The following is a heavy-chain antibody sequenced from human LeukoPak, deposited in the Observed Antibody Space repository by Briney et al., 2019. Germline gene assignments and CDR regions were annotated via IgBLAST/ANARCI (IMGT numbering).Heavy chain of an antibody. CDR2: ISSSSSYI. D-gene: IGHD2-2*01. CDR3: ARGPRYCSRTSCYDAFDI. J-gene: IGHJ3*02. V-gene: IGHV3-21*01. Sequence: GGSLRLSCAASGFTISSYSMNWVGQAQGKGLEWVSSISSSSSYIYYADSVKGRFTISRDNAKNSLYLQMNSLRAEDTAVYYCARGPRYCSRTSCYDAFDIWGQGTTVTVSS. CDR1: GFTISSYS.